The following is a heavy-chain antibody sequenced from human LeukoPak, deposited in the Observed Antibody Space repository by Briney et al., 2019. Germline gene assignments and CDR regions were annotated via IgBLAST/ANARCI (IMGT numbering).Heavy chain of an antibody. CDR1: GFTFSRYA. J-gene: IGHJ4*02. CDR3: AKDQGYYDFWSGFDY. CDR2: ISGSGGST. Sequence: TRGSLRLSCAASGFTFSRYAMSWVRQAPGEGLEWVSAISGSGGSTYYADSVQGRFTISRDNSKNTLYLQMNSLRAEDTAVYYCAKDQGYYDFWSGFDYWGQGTLVTVSS. V-gene: IGHV3-23*01. D-gene: IGHD3-3*01.